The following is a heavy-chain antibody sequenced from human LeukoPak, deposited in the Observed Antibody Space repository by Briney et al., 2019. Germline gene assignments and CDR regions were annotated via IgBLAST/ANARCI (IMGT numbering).Heavy chain of an antibody. CDR2: IGNNGGGI. J-gene: IGHJ4*02. CDR1: GFTFSTYT. Sequence: GGPLRLSCAASGFTFSTYTMYWVRHPPGKRLEWVSIIGNNGGGIHYADSVRGRFTISRDNSKNALYLQMNSLRVEDTAVYYCAIDPNWGTHSWGQGVLVTVSS. V-gene: IGHV3-23*01. CDR3: AIDPNWGTHS. D-gene: IGHD7-27*01.